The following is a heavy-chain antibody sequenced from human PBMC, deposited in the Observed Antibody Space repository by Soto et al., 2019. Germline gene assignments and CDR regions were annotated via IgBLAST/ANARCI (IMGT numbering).Heavy chain of an antibody. D-gene: IGHD7-27*01. CDR3: AREQHWGFLRRQQSAGFDY. V-gene: IGHV1-18*04. CDR2: ISAYNGNT. J-gene: IGHJ4*02. Sequence: ASVKVSCKASGYTFTSYGISWVRQAPGQGLEWMGWISAYNGNTNYAQKLQGRVTMTTDTSTSTAYMELRSLRSDDTAVYYCAREQHWGFLRRQQSAGFDYWGQGTLVTVSS. CDR1: GYTFTSYG.